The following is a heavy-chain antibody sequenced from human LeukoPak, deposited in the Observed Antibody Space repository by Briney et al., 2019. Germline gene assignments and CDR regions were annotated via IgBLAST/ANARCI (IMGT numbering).Heavy chain of an antibody. CDR3: AKNLGIAAAGPLDFDY. J-gene: IGHJ4*02. CDR2: ISGDGGIT. CDR1: GFTFDDYA. Sequence: PGGSLRLSCAASGFTFDDYAMHWGCQAPGKGLEWVSLISGDGGITYYADSVKERFTISRDNSKNSLYLQMNSLRTEDTALYYCAKNLGIAAAGPLDFDYWGQGTLVTVSS. V-gene: IGHV3-43*02. D-gene: IGHD6-13*01.